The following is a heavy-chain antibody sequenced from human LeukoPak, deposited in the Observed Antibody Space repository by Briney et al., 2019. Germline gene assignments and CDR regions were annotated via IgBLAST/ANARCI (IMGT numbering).Heavy chain of an antibody. Sequence: GGSLRLSCAASGFLFGSLAMTWVRQAPGKGLQWVAAISGTGDSTYYADSVRGRFTVSRDNSNDILYLQVNGLTAEDTAVYFCTRDPGGGYSPTWYEGLFKYWGQGTLVSVYS. J-gene: IGHJ4*02. CDR2: ISGTGDST. CDR1: GFLFGSLA. V-gene: IGHV3-23*01. D-gene: IGHD5-18*01. CDR3: TRDPGGGYSPTWYEGLFKY.